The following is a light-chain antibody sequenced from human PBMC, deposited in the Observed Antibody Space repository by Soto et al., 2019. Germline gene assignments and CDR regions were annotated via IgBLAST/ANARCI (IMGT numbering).Light chain of an antibody. V-gene: IGKV3-20*01. J-gene: IGKJ1*01. CDR1: QSVDSSF. CDR2: GAS. Sequence: EIVLTQSPGSLSLSPGERATLSCRASQSVDSSFFAWYQQKPGQAPRLLIYGASNRATGIPDRFSGSGSGKDFTLTISSLEPEDFAVYYCQQYVSSVTFGQGTKVEIK. CDR3: QQYVSSVT.